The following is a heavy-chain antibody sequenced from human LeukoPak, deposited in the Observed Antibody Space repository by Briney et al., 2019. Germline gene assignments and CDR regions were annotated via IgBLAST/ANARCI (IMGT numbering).Heavy chain of an antibody. J-gene: IGHJ3*02. V-gene: IGHV1-18*01. Sequence: ASVKVSCKASGYTFSTYGISWVRQAPGQGLEWMGWISPYNGNTNYAQKLQGRVTMTTNTSTSTAYMELRSLRSDDTAVYYCARPDYGGNRGAFDIWGQGTMVTVSS. CDR2: ISPYNGNT. D-gene: IGHD4-23*01. CDR1: GYTFSTYG. CDR3: ARPDYGGNRGAFDI.